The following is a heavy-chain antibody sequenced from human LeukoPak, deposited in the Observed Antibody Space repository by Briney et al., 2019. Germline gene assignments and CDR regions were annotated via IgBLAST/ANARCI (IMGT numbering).Heavy chain of an antibody. D-gene: IGHD6-13*01. V-gene: IGHV4-4*07. Sequence: SETLSLTCSVSDGSINRFYFSWIRQPAGKGLEWIGRIYSNGSPDDNPSLKSRVTMSVDTSKNQFSLKLSSVTAADTAVYYCATDRGGSSSWIDYWGQGTLVTVSS. CDR1: DGSINRFY. CDR2: IYSNGSP. J-gene: IGHJ4*02. CDR3: ATDRGGSSSWIDY.